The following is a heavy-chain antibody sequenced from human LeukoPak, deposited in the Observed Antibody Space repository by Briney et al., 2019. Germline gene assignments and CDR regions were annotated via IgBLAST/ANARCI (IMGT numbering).Heavy chain of an antibody. Sequence: PGVSLRLSCAASGFTFSSYSMNWVRQAPGKGLEWVSSISSSSRYIYSADSVKGRFTISRDNAKNSLYLQMNSLRAEDTAVYYCARVGYSYDFDYWGQGTLVTVSS. J-gene: IGHJ4*02. D-gene: IGHD5-18*01. V-gene: IGHV3-21*01. CDR2: ISSSSRYI. CDR1: GFTFSSYS. CDR3: ARVGYSYDFDY.